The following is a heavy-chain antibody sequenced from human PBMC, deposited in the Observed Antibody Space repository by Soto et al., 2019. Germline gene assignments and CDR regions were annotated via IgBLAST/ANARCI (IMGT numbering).Heavy chain of an antibody. CDR3: ARGGYDYSNPFDY. CDR2: INQEGSEK. V-gene: IGHV3-7*04. D-gene: IGHD4-4*01. CDR1: GFTFNKYW. J-gene: IGHJ4*02. Sequence: EVQLVESGGGLVQPGGSLRLSCAASGFTFNKYWMKWFRRAPGRGREWMGKINQEGSEKHYVASGKGRFTISRDNAKDSVYLQMNSLKAEDTVMYYCARGGYDYSNPFDYWGQGTLVTVSS.